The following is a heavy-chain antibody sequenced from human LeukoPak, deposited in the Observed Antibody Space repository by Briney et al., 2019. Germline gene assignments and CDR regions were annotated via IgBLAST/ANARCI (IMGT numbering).Heavy chain of an antibody. J-gene: IGHJ4*02. CDR2: IYYSGTT. CDR3: ARHWGNEGDY. CDR1: GGSISSNNW. Sequence: PSETLSLTCAVSGGSISSNNWWTCVRQPPGRGLEWIVSIYYSGTTYYTPSLKSRVTISVDTSKNQFSLKLNSVTAADTAVYYCARHWGNEGDYWGQGTLVTVSS. V-gene: IGHV4-39*01. D-gene: IGHD3-16*01.